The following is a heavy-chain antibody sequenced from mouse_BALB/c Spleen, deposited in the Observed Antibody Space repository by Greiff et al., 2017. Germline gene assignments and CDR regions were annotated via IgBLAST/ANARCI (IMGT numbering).Heavy chain of an antibody. CDR2: IRLKSNNYAT. CDR1: GFTFSNYW. V-gene: IGHV6-6*02. J-gene: IGHJ3*01. CDR3: TRVREWFAY. Sequence: EVKVEESGGGLVQPGGSMKLSCVASGFTFSNYWMNWVRQSPEKGLEWVAEIRLKSNNYATHYAESVKGRFTISRDDSKSSVYLQMNNLRAEDTGIYYCTRVREWFAYWGQGTLVTVSA.